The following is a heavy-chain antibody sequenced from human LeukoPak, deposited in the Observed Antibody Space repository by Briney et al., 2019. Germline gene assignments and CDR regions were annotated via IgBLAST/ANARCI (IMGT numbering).Heavy chain of an antibody. D-gene: IGHD3-10*01. V-gene: IGHV4-59*01. CDR1: GASISGSY. CDR3: TSHYGSGFDS. CDR2: IYYSGST. Sequence: SETLSLTCTVSGASISGSYWSWIRQPPGKGLEWIGYIYYSGSTNYNPSLKSRVTISIDTSKNQFSLKLSSVTVADTAMYYCTSHYGSGFDSWGQGTLVTVSS. J-gene: IGHJ4*02.